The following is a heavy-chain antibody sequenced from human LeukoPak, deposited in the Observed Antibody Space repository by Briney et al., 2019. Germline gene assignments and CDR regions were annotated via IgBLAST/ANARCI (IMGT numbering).Heavy chain of an antibody. J-gene: IGHJ6*02. Sequence: PSETLSLTCAVYGGSFSGYYWTWLRQPPGKGLEWIGEINHSGSTNYNPSLKSRVTISVDTSKNQFSLKLSSVTAADTAVYYCARGPIAVAGLLRYYYYGMDVWGQGTTVTVSS. CDR3: ARGPIAVAGLLRYYYYGMDV. CDR2: INHSGST. D-gene: IGHD6-19*01. V-gene: IGHV4-34*01. CDR1: GGSFSGYY.